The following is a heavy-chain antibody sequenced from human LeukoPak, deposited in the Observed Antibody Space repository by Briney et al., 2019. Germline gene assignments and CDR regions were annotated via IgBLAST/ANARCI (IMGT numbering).Heavy chain of an antibody. CDR3: ARLKMATIGYYFDY. CDR1: GGSISSYY. Sequence: PSETLSLTCTVSGGSISSYYWSWIRHPPGKGLEWIGYIYYSGSTNYNPSLKSRVTISVDTSKNQFSLKLSSVTAADTAVYYCARLKMATIGYYFDYWGQGTLVTVSS. J-gene: IGHJ4*02. CDR2: IYYSGST. V-gene: IGHV4-59*08. D-gene: IGHD5-24*01.